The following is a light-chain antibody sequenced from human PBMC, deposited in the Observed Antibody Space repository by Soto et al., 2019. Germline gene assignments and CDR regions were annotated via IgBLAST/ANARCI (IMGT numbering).Light chain of an antibody. V-gene: IGLV2-23*01. J-gene: IGLJ1*01. Sequence: QSALTQPASVSGSPGPSITISCTGTSSDVGSYNLVSWYQQHPGKAPKLMIYEGSKRPSGVSNRFSGSKSGNTASLTSSGLPAEDEADYYCCSYAGSSTPYAFGTGTKLTVL. CDR2: EGS. CDR3: CSYAGSSTPYA. CDR1: SSDVGSYNL.